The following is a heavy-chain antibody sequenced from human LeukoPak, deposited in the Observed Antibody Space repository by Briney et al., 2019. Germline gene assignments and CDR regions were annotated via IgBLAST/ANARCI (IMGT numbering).Heavy chain of an antibody. Sequence: SETLSLTCPVSGGSISSYYWSWIRQPPGKGLEWIGYIYYSGSPTYNPSLKSRVTISVDTSKHQFSLKLSSVAAADTAVYDCARVEYSSSAGAFDIWGQGTMVTVSS. CDR2: IYYSGSP. V-gene: IGHV4-59*01. CDR1: GGSISSYY. J-gene: IGHJ3*02. D-gene: IGHD6-6*01. CDR3: ARVEYSSSAGAFDI.